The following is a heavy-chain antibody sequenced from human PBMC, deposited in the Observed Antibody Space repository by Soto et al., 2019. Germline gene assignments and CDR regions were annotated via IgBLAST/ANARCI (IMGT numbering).Heavy chain of an antibody. CDR3: ANSFSDSFYKGYYYYYMDV. Sequence: QITLKESGPPLVKPTQTLTLTCSFSGFSLATSGVAVGWIRQPPGEALEWLALIYWDDDKRYSPSLESRLAITKDTSRNQVVLTMNNVEPVDTATYYCANSFSDSFYKGYYYYYMDVWGKGTTVTASS. CDR1: GFSLATSGVA. CDR2: IYWDDDK. D-gene: IGHD3-10*01. V-gene: IGHV2-5*02. J-gene: IGHJ6*03.